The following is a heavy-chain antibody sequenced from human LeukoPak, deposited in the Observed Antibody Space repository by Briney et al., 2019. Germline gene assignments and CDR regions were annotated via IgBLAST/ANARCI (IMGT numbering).Heavy chain of an antibody. V-gene: IGHV4-39*02. CDR1: GGPISSSRYY. Sequence: SETLSLTCTVSGGPISSSRYYWGWIRQPPGERLEWIGSIYYTGSTYYKPSLKSRVTMSVDTSKNHFSLKLYSVNEQVATLHCCARRVIFNLEANYFDFRGQGTLVTVSS. D-gene: IGHD3-10*01. CDR2: IYYTGST. J-gene: IGHJ4*02. CDR3: ARRVIFNLEANYFDF.